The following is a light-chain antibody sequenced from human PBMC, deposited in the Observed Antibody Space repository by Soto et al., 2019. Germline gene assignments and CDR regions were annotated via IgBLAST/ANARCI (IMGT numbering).Light chain of an antibody. Sequence: DIQMTQSPSTLSSSVGDRVTLTCRASQSISSWLAWYQQNPGKAPKLLIYKASSLESGVPSRFRGSGSGTEFTLTISSLKPDDFETYYCQQYNSYSRTFGQGTKVDIK. V-gene: IGKV1-5*03. J-gene: IGKJ1*01. CDR2: KAS. CDR1: QSISSW. CDR3: QQYNSYSRT.